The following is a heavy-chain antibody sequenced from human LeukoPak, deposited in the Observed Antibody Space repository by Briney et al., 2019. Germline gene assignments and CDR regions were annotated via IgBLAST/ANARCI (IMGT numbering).Heavy chain of an antibody. CDR2: IYYSGTT. Sequence: PSETLSLTCNVSGGSISSSSYYWGWIRQPPGKGLELIGNIYYSGTTYYNPSLKSRVTISVDTSKNQFSLKLSSVTAADTAVYYCARGVGAIVYYYYYYMDVWGKGTTVTISS. D-gene: IGHD1-26*01. CDR1: GGSISSSSYY. CDR3: ARGVGAIVYYYYYYMDV. V-gene: IGHV4-39*07. J-gene: IGHJ6*03.